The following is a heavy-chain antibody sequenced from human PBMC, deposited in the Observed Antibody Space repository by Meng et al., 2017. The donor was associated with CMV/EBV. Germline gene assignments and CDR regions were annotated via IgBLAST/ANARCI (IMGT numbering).Heavy chain of an antibody. CDR2: ISSSSSYI. Sequence: GGSLRLSCAASGFTFSSYSMNWVRQAPGKGLEWVSSISSSSSYIYYADSVKGRFTISRDNAKNSLYLQMNSLRAEDTAVYYCARDLRGGFWQKRDYYGMDVWGQGTTVTVSS. J-gene: IGHJ6*02. V-gene: IGHV3-21*04. D-gene: IGHD3-10*01. CDR1: GFTFSSYS. CDR3: ARDLRGGFWQKRDYYGMDV.